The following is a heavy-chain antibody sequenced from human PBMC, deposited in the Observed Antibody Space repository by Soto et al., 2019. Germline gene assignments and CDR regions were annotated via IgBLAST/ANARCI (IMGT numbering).Heavy chain of an antibody. CDR3: ARAGLYDMSPGFYHGRGYSDS. D-gene: IGHD3-9*01. CDR1: GGSLAGYY. CDR2: IKYSGDT. V-gene: IGHV4-34*01. Sequence: PSETLSLTCAVSGGSLAGYYWTWIRQPPGEGLEWIGEIKYSGDTQYNRSLKSRVTMSVDTPKRQFSLRLGSVTAADTAVYSCARAGLYDMSPGFYHGRGYSDSWGQGALVTVSS. J-gene: IGHJ4*02.